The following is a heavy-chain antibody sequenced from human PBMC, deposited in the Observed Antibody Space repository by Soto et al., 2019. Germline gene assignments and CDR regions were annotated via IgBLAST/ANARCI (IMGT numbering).Heavy chain of an antibody. CDR1: GYTFTNYG. J-gene: IGHJ5*02. D-gene: IGHD3-10*01. V-gene: IGHV1-18*01. CDR2: INVYNGNT. Sequence: ASVKVSCKASGYTFTNYGISWVRQAPGEGLEWMGWINVYNGNTKYAQKVQGRVTMATDTSTSTAYMELRSLRSDDTAVYYCARGVGSGSYYNQYNWFDPWGQGTLVTVSS. CDR3: ARGVGSGSYYNQYNWFDP.